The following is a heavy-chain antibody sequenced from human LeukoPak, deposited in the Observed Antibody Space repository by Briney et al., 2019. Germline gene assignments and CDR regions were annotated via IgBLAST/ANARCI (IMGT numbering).Heavy chain of an antibody. CDR3: AKGYSGSSYYIPYFDY. V-gene: IGHV3-30*18. Sequence: GGSLRLSCAASGFTFSSYGMHWVRQAPGKGLEWVAVISYDGSNKYYADSVKGRFTISRDNSKNTLYLQMNSLRAEDTAVFYCAKGYSGSSYYIPYFDYWGQGTLVTVSS. CDR1: GFTFSSYG. CDR2: ISYDGSNK. D-gene: IGHD3-22*01. J-gene: IGHJ4*02.